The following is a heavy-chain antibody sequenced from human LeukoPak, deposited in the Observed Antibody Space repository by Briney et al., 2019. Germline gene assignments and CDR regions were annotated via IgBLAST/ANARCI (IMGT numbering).Heavy chain of an antibody. D-gene: IGHD3-3*01. CDR1: GGSISSYY. V-gene: IGHV4-59*04. CDR3: AVLFTIFGVVSSDAFDI. J-gene: IGHJ3*02. CDR2: IYHSGST. Sequence: SETLSLTCTVSGGSISSYYWSWIRQPPGKGLEWIGSIYHSGSTYYNPSLKSRVTISVDTSKNQFSLKLSSVTAADTAVYYCAVLFTIFGVVSSDAFDIWGQGTMVTVSS.